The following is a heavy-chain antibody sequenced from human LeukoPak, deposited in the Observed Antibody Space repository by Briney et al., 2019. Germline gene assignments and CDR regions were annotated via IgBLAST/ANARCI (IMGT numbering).Heavy chain of an antibody. D-gene: IGHD3-10*02. CDR3: AELGITMIGGV. CDR1: GFTFITYS. V-gene: IGHV3-48*01. J-gene: IGHJ6*04. CDR2: ISSSSSTI. Sequence: QPGGSLRLSCAASGFTFITYSMNWVRQAPGKGLEWVSYISSSSSTIYYADSVKGRFTISRDNAKNSLYLQMNSLRAEDTAVYYCAELGITMIGGVWGKGTTVTISS.